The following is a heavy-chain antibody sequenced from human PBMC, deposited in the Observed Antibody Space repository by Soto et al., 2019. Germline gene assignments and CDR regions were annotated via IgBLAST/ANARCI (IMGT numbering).Heavy chain of an antibody. V-gene: IGHV1-3*01. CDR2: INAGNGNT. CDR1: GYTFTSYA. D-gene: IGHD4-17*01. J-gene: IGHJ1*01. CDR3: ARATLRLREYFQH. Sequence: QVQLVQSGAEVKKPGASVKVSCKASGYTFTSYAMHWVHQAPGQRLEWMGWINAGNGNTKYSQKFQGRVTITRDTSASTAYMELSSLRSEDTAVYYCARATLRLREYFQHWGQGTLVTVSS.